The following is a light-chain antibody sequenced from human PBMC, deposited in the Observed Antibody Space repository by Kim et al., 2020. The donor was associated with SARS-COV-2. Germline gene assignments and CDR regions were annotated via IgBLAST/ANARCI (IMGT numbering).Light chain of an antibody. CDR1: QFISHY. CDR2: DAS. CDR3: QKYDGAPWT. J-gene: IGKJ1*01. Sequence: ASVGDRVTITCRTSQFISHYLAWYQQKPGKVPQLLIYDASTLQPGVPSRFSGTASGTEFTLTINGLQPEDVATYYCQKYDGAPWTFGQGTKVDIK. V-gene: IGKV1-27*01.